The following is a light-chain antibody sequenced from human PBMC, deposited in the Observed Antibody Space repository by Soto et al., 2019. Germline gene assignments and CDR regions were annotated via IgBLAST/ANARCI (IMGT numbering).Light chain of an antibody. J-gene: IGKJ1*01. CDR2: QTS. Sequence: EIMLTQSPDTLCSYPGDRVTLSCMASQYINTRLAWYQHRPGQAPRLLIYQTSIRAAGIPARFSASGSGTDFTLTISDVQPEDFALYYCHQRQSWPRTFGQGTKVDIK. CDR3: HQRQSWPRT. V-gene: IGKV3-11*01. CDR1: QYINTR.